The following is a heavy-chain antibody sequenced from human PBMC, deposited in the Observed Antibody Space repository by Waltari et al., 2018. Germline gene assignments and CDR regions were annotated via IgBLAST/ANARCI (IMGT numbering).Heavy chain of an antibody. CDR2: LWYDGSNK. V-gene: IGHV3-33*08. D-gene: IGHD4-17*01. Sequence: QVQLVESGGGVVQPGRSLRLSCAASGFTFSSYGMHWVRQAPGKGREGVEVLWYDGSNKDYADSVKGRFTISRDNSKNTLDLEMNSLTAEDTAVYYCARHGDFCFDYWGQGILVTVSS. CDR3: ARHGDFCFDY. J-gene: IGHJ4*02. CDR1: GFTFSSYG.